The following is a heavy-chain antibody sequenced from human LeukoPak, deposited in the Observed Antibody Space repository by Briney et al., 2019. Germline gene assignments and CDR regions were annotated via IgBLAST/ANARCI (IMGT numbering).Heavy chain of an antibody. D-gene: IGHD2-2*01. J-gene: IGHJ5*02. Sequence: SETLSLTCTVSGGSISSGSYYWSWIRQPAGKGLEWIGRIYTSGSTNYNPSLKSRVTISVDTSKNQFSLKLSSVTAADTAVYYCARLGGGCSSTSCYGWFDPWGQGTLVTVSS. CDR3: ARLGGGCSSTSCYGWFDP. V-gene: IGHV4-61*02. CDR1: GGSISSGSYY. CDR2: IYTSGST.